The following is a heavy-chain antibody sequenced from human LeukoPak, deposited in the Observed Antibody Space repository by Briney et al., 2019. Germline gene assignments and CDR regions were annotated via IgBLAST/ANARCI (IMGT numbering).Heavy chain of an antibody. CDR3: ARVSFTVFRGVIDY. CDR2: IYYSGST. Sequence: SQTLSLTCTVSGGSISSSSYYWGWIRQPPGKGLEWIGSIYYSGSTYYNPSLKSRVTISVDTSKNQFSLKLSSVTAADTAVYYCARVSFTVFRGVIDYWGQGTLVTVSS. D-gene: IGHD3-10*01. CDR1: GGSISSSSYY. J-gene: IGHJ4*02. V-gene: IGHV4-39*07.